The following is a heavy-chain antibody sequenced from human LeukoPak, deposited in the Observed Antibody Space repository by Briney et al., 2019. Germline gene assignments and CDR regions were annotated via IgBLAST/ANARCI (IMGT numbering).Heavy chain of an antibody. Sequence: PGRSLRLSCAASGFTFSSYGVHWVRQAPGKGLEWVAVIWYGGSNKYYADSVKGRFTISRDNSKNTLYLQMNSLRAEDTAVYYCARDRAVGAIPDYWGQGTLVTVSS. D-gene: IGHD1-26*01. CDR1: GFTFSSYG. J-gene: IGHJ4*02. CDR2: IWYGGSNK. CDR3: ARDRAVGAIPDY. V-gene: IGHV3-33*08.